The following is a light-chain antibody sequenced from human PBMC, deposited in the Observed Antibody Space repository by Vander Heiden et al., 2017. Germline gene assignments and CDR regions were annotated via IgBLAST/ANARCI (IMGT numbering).Light chain of an antibody. V-gene: IGKV2-28*01. CDR2: LGS. CDR1: QSLLHSNGYNS. Sequence: IVMTQSPLSLPVTPGEPASISCRSSQSLLHSNGYNSLDWYLQKPGQSPQLLIYLGSNRASGVPDRFSGSGSGTDFTLKISRVEAEDVGVYYCMQALQTLWTFGQGTKVEI. J-gene: IGKJ1*01. CDR3: MQALQTLWT.